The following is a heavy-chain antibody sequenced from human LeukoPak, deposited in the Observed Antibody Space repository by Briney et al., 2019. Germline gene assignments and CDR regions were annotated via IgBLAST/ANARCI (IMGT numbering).Heavy chain of an antibody. D-gene: IGHD2-21*02. V-gene: IGHV4-39*07. Sequence: SETLSLTCTVSGGSISSSNYYWGWIRQPPGKGLEWIGSIYYSGSTYYNPSLKSRVTISVDTSKNQFSLKLSSVTAADTAVYYCASPGSDCGGDCYSGPSDAFDIWGQGTMVTVSS. CDR3: ASPGSDCGGDCYSGPSDAFDI. CDR2: IYYSGST. J-gene: IGHJ3*02. CDR1: GGSISSSNYY.